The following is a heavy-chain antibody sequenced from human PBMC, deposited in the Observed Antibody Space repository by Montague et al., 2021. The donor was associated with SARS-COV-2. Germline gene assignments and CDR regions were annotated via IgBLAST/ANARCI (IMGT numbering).Heavy chain of an antibody. J-gene: IGHJ4*02. V-gene: IGHV4-61*02. Sequence: TLSLTCTVSGDSITSDVSYWSWIRQPAGKGLEWIGRIYTTGSTNYNPSLKSRLTISLDTSKNQFSLKLSSATAADTAVYYCARVVGFDFDYWGQGTLVTVSS. CDR2: IYTTGST. D-gene: IGHD2-21*01. CDR1: GDSITSDVSY. CDR3: ARVVGFDFDY.